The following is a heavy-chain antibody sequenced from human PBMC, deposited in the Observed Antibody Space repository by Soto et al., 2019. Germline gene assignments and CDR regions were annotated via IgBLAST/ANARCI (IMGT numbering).Heavy chain of an antibody. Sequence: PSETLSLTCAVSGGSISSGGYSWSWIRQPPGKGLEWIGYIYHSGSTYYNPSLKSRVTISVDRSKNQFSLNLASVTAADTAVYYCARSYSGGDAYFDYWGQGTVVTVSS. J-gene: IGHJ4*02. D-gene: IGHD2-21*02. CDR1: GGSISSGGYS. CDR2: IYHSGST. V-gene: IGHV4-30-2*01. CDR3: ARSYSGGDAYFDY.